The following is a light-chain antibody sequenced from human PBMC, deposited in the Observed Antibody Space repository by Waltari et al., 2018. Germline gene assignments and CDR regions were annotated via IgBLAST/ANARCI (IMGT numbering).Light chain of an antibody. J-gene: IGLJ2*01. CDR1: KLGHKY. V-gene: IGLV3-1*01. Sequence: SYDLTQPPSVSVSPAQTASITCSGDKLGHKYVCWYQQKAGQSPVLVMFQTNNRPSGIPERFSGSSSGNTVTLTISGAQAMDEADYYCHTWDSSIAGVFGGGTKLTVL. CDR3: HTWDSSIAGV. CDR2: QTN.